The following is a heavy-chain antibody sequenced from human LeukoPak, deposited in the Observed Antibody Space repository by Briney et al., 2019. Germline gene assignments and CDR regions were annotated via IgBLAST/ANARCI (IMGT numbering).Heavy chain of an antibody. CDR3: ARDNFWSGYYGY. V-gene: IGHV3-66*02. CDR2: IYSGGST. J-gene: IGHJ4*02. CDR1: GFTVSSNY. Sequence: PGGSLRPSCAASGFTVSSNYMNWVRQAPGKGLEWVSVIYSGGSTYYADSVKGRFTISRDNSKNTLYLRMNSLRPEDTAVYYCARDNFWSGYYGYWGQGTLVTVSS. D-gene: IGHD3-3*01.